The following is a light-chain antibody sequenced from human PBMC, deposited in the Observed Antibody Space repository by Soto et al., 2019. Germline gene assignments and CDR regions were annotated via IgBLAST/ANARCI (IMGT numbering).Light chain of an antibody. CDR2: AAS. CDR1: QGISSY. Sequence: DIQLTQSPSFLSASVGDRVTITCRVSQGISSYLAWYQQKPGKAPKLLIYAASTLQSGVPSRFSGSGSGTEFTLTISSQQPEDFATYYCQQLNSYPRVTFGGGTKVEIK. V-gene: IGKV1-9*01. J-gene: IGKJ4*01. CDR3: QQLNSYPRVT.